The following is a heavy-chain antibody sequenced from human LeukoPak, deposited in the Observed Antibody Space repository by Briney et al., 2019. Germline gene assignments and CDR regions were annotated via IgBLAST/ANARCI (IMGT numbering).Heavy chain of an antibody. CDR3: ANPNSGRYSSPFDY. J-gene: IGHJ4*02. CDR2: IRYDGSNR. CDR1: GFTFSSYG. D-gene: IGHD6-13*01. Sequence: GGSLRLSCAASGFTFSSYGMHWVRQAPGKGLEWVAFIRYDGSNRYYADSVKGRFTISRDNSKNTLYLQMNSLRAEDTAVYYCANPNSGRYSSPFDYWGQGTLVTVSS. V-gene: IGHV3-30*02.